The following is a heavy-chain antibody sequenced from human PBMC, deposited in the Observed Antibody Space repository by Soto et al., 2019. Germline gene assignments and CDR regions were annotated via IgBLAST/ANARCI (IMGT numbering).Heavy chain of an antibody. CDR3: ARGRGYSGYDKYYFDY. CDR1: GGSFSGYY. J-gene: IGHJ4*02. CDR2: INHSGST. Sequence: PSETLSLTXAVYGGSFSGYYWSWIRQPPGKGLEWIGEINHSGSTNYNPPLKSRVTISVDTSKNQFSLKLSSVTAADTAVYYCARGRGYSGYDKYYFDYWGQGTLVTVSS. D-gene: IGHD5-12*01. V-gene: IGHV4-34*01.